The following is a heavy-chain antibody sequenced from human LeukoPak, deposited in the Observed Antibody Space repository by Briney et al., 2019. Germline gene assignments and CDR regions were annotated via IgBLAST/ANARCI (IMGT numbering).Heavy chain of an antibody. CDR1: GFTFSNYA. V-gene: IGHV3-23*01. Sequence: GGSLRLSCAASGFTFSNYAMSWVRQAPGKGLEWVSAISGSGGNTYYADSVKGRFTISRDNSKSTLYLQMNSLRAEDTAVYYCAKAFLMCCGDCYSSLDDWGQGTLVTVSS. CDR2: ISGSGGNT. J-gene: IGHJ4*02. CDR3: AKAFLMCCGDCYSSLDD. D-gene: IGHD2-21*02.